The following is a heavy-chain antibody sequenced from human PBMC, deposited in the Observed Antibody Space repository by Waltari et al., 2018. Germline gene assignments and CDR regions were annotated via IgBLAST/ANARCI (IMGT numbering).Heavy chain of an antibody. J-gene: IGHJ4*02. Sequence: EVQLVEPGGGLIQPGGSLSLSCAASGFPVSRKSMSWVRQAPGKGLEWVSVIYCGGSSYYEDAGNGRCTISRDNSKYTLYLQMNSLRAEDTAVYYCARASSGYLRPVDYWGQGTLVTVSS. CDR3: ARASSGYLRPVDY. CDR1: GFPVSRKS. V-gene: IGHV3-53*01. D-gene: IGHD3-22*01. CDR2: IYCGGSS.